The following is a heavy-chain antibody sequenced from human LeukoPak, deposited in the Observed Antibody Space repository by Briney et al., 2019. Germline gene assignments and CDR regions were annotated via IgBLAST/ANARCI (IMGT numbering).Heavy chain of an antibody. CDR1: GDSIRSCY. J-gene: IGHJ4*02. D-gene: IGHD3-3*02. CDR2: IYYSGTT. CDR3: ARHLRSFPDC. V-gene: IGHV4-59*08. Sequence: SETLSLTCTFSGDSIRSCYWSWIRQPPGKGLEWLGYIYYSGTTNYNPSLKSRLTMSLDTSKKRLSLRLTSVTAADTAVYYCARHLRSFPDCWGQGTLVTVSS.